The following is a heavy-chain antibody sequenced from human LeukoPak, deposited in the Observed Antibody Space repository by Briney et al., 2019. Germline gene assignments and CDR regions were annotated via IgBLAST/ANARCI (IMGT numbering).Heavy chain of an antibody. CDR3: AREAEGRATALVVPATHFDY. Sequence: SETLSLTCTVSGGSISSYYWSWIRQPAGKGLEWIGRIYTSGSTNYNPSLKSRVTMSVDTSKNQFSLKLSSVTAADTAVYYCAREAEGRATALVVPATHFDYWAREPWSPSPQ. V-gene: IGHV4-4*07. D-gene: IGHD2-2*01. CDR1: GGSISSYY. J-gene: IGHJ4*02. CDR2: IYTSGST.